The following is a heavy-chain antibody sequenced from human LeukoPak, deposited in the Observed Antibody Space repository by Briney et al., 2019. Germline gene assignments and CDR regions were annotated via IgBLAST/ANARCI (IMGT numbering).Heavy chain of an antibody. CDR3: ARDLTVVVPAATTQYYYYGMDV. J-gene: IGHJ6*02. CDR1: GFTFSSYW. Sequence: GGSLRLSCEASGFTFSSYWMSWVRQAPGKGLEWVANIKQDGSEKYYVDSVKGRFTISRDNAKNSLYLQMNSLRAEDTAVYYCARDLTVVVPAATTQYYYYGMDVWGQGTTVTVSS. CDR2: IKQDGSEK. V-gene: IGHV3-7*03. D-gene: IGHD2-2*01.